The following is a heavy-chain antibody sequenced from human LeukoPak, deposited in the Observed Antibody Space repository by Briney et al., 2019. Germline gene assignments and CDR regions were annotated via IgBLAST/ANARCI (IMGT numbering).Heavy chain of an antibody. CDR1: GYTFSTHW. J-gene: IGHJ4*02. Sequence: GASVKVSCKTSGYTFSTHWMHWVRQAPGQGLEWMGGIIPIFGTANYAQKFQGRVTITADKSTSTAYMELSSLRSEDTAVYYCATAPVKEWELLRGYFDYWGQGTLVTVSS. D-gene: IGHD1-26*01. V-gene: IGHV1-69*06. CDR3: ATAPVKEWELLRGYFDY. CDR2: IIPIFGTA.